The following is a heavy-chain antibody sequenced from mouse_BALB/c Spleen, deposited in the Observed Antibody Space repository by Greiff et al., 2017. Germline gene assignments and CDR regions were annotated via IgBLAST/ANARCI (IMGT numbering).Heavy chain of an antibody. CDR1: GFTFSSYT. Sequence: EVKLVESGGGLVKPGGSLKLSCAASGFTFSSYTMSWVRQTPENRLEWVATISSGGSYTYYPDSVKGRFTISRDNAKNTLYLQMSSLKSEDTAMYYCTREGYGSSYAMDYWGQGTSVTVSS. CDR2: ISSGGSYT. D-gene: IGHD1-1*01. J-gene: IGHJ4*01. CDR3: TREGYGSSYAMDY. V-gene: IGHV5-6-4*01.